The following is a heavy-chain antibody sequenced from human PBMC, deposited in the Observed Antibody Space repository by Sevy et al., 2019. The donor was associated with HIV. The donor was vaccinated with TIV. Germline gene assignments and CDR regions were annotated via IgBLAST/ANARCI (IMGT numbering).Heavy chain of an antibody. Sequence: GGSLRLSCAASGFTVSNNYMTWVRQAPGKGLEWVSVLYSGDSTYYADSVKGRFTISRDTSKNTVYLQVNSLRVEDTAVYYCARLLGYTYDYWGQGTLVTVSS. V-gene: IGHV3-53*01. CDR1: GFTVSNNY. J-gene: IGHJ4*02. CDR2: LYSGDST. D-gene: IGHD5-18*01. CDR3: ARLLGYTYDY.